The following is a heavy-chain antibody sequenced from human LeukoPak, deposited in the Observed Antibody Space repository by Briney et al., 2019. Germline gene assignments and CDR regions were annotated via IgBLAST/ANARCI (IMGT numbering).Heavy chain of an antibody. V-gene: IGHV7-4-1*02. CDR2: VNTDTGNP. D-gene: IGHD3-3*01. Sequence: ASLNVSCKASGYTFTGYAMNWVRQAPGQGLERMGRVNTDTGNPTYAQGFTGRFVFSLDTSVSTAYLQISSLKAEDTAVYYCAREGFWSGYYRSDFDYWGQGTLVTVSS. CDR1: GYTFTGYA. CDR3: AREGFWSGYYRSDFDY. J-gene: IGHJ4*02.